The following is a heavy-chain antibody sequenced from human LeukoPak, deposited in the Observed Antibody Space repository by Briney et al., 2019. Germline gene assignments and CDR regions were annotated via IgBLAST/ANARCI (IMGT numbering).Heavy chain of an antibody. CDR1: RFTFSSYA. Sequence: PGGSLRLSCAASRFTFSSYAMGWVRQAPGKGLEWVSAISGSGDNTYYADSVKGRFTISRDNSKNTLYLQMNSLRAEDTAVYYCAKEGYSSSWVDYYYYYGMDVWGQGTTVTVSS. CDR2: ISGSGDNT. V-gene: IGHV3-23*01. D-gene: IGHD6-13*01. J-gene: IGHJ6*02. CDR3: AKEGYSSSWVDYYYYYGMDV.